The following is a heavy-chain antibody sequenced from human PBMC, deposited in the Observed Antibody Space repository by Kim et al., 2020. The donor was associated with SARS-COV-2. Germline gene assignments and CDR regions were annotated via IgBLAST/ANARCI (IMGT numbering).Heavy chain of an antibody. CDR1: GGSISSYY. CDR3: ARGSGSSWYPNWFDP. D-gene: IGHD6-13*01. CDR2: IYYSGST. V-gene: IGHV4-59*01. J-gene: IGHJ5*02. Sequence: SETLSLTCTVSGGSISSYYWSWIRQPPGKGLEWIGYIYYSGSTNYNPSLKSRVTISVDTSKNQFSLKLSSVTAADTAVYYCARGSGSSWYPNWFDPWGQGTLVTVSS.